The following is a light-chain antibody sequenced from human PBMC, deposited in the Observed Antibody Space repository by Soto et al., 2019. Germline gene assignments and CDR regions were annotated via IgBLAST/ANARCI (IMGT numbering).Light chain of an antibody. J-gene: IGLJ1*01. CDR3: SSYTSSTSYV. V-gene: IGLV2-14*01. Sequence: QSALTQPASVSGSPGQSITISCTGTSSDVGGHNHVSWYQQHPGKAPKLMIYEVSNRPSGVSNRFSGSKSGNTASLTISGLQAEDEAEYYCSSYTSSTSYVFGTGTKLTVL. CDR2: EVS. CDR1: SSDVGGHNH.